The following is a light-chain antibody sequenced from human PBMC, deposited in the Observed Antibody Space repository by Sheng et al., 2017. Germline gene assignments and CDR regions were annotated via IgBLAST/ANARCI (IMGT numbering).Light chain of an antibody. CDR1: QGIDTY. CDR3: QKYNSALVT. V-gene: IGKV1-27*01. CDR2: ATS. J-gene: IGKJ4*01. Sequence: DIQMTQSPSSLSASVGDRISITCRASQGIDTYLAWYQQKPGKVPKLLIYATSILHSGVPSRFSGRESGTDFTLTISSLQPEDVATYYCQKYNSALVTFGGGTKVKIK.